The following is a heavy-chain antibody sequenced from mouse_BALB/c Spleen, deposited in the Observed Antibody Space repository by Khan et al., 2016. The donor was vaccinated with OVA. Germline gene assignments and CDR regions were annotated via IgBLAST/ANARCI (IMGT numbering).Heavy chain of an antibody. V-gene: IGHV1-5*01. J-gene: IGHJ2*01. CDR3: TRNGFGNYESWDY. D-gene: IGHD2-1*01. CDR2: IYPGNSDT. CDR1: GYTFTSYW. Sequence: VQLKQSGTVLARPGASVKMSCKASGYTFTSYWMHWVKQRPGQGLEWIGAIYPGNSDTNYNQKFKGQAKLTADTSTSIAYMELNSLTNEASAVYYCTRNGFGNYESWDYWGQGTTLTVSS.